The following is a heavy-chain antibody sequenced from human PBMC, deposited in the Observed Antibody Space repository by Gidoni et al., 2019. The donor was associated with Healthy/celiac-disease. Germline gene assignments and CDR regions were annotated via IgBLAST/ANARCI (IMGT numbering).Heavy chain of an antibody. CDR2: INTNTGNQ. CDR3: AREVTMRAVAGTGWGY. Sequence: QVQLVQSGSELKKPGASVKVSCQVSGYTFTSYAMNCVRQAPGHWLEWMGWINTNTGNQTYAQGFTGRFVYDLDTSVSTAYLQISSLKAEDTAVYYCAREVTMRAVAGTGWGYWGQGTLVTVSS. D-gene: IGHD6-19*01. J-gene: IGHJ4*02. CDR1: GYTFTSYA. V-gene: IGHV7-4-1*02.